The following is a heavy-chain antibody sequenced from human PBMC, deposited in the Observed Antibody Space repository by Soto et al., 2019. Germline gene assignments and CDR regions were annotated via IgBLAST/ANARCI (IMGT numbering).Heavy chain of an antibody. V-gene: IGHV3-21*01. D-gene: IGHD6-19*01. CDR3: ARETGWSPFNWFDP. CDR1: GFTFSSYT. Sequence: PGGSLRLSCAASGFTFSSYTMHWVRQAPGKGLEWVSSISSSSSYIYYADSVKGRLTISRDNAKNSLYLQMNSLRPEDTAVYYCARETGWSPFNWFDPWGQGTLVTVSS. CDR2: ISSSSSYI. J-gene: IGHJ5*02.